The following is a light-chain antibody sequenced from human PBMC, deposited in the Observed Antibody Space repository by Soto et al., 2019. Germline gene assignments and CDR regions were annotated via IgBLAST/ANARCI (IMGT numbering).Light chain of an antibody. J-gene: IGLJ1*01. Sequence: QAFLTQPASLSGSPGQSITISCSGTSSDIGSYDHVAWYQQFPGKSPKLIIYAVSDRPSGVSDRFSGSKSGISASLTISGLQTEDEADYYCISYTDRQSYLFGTGTKVTVL. CDR3: ISYTDRQSYL. V-gene: IGLV2-14*03. CDR1: SSDIGSYDH. CDR2: AVS.